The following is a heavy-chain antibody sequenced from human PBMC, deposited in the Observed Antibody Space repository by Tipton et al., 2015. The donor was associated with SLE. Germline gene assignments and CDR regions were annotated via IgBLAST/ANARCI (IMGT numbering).Heavy chain of an antibody. CDR1: GCSISSGYY. CDR3: ARSPRGNYYHYYMDV. J-gene: IGHJ6*03. Sequence: TLSLTCAVSGCSISSGYYWAWIRQPPGKGLEWIGSIYGSGNSYYNPSLRSRVTISVDTSKNQFSLKLSSVTAADTAVYYCARSPRGNYYHYYMDVWGPGTTVTVSS. CDR2: IYGSGNS. D-gene: IGHD3-16*01. V-gene: IGHV4-38-2*01.